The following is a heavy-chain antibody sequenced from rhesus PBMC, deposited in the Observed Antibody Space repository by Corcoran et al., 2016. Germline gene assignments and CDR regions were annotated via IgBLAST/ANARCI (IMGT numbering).Heavy chain of an antibody. V-gene: IGHV2-1*01. CDR1: GFSLSTSGMG. J-gene: IGHJ4*01. D-gene: IGHD3-16*01. CDR2: IYWDDDK. CDR3: ARIPSGSYYYFDY. Sequence: QVTLKESGPALVKPTQTLTLTCTFSGFSLSTSGMGVGWIRQPPGKTLEWLAHIYWDDDKRYSTSPKSRLTISKDTSTDQVVLTRTNMDPGDTATYYCARIPSGSYYYFDYWGQGVRVTVSS.